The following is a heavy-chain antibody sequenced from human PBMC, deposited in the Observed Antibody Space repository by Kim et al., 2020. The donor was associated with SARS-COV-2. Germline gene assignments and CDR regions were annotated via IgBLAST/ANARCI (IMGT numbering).Heavy chain of an antibody. V-gene: IGHV3-23*01. D-gene: IGHD3-10*01. CDR3: AKDVDVLLWFGELSGFDY. CDR1: GFTFSSYA. CDR2: ISGSGGST. Sequence: GGSLRLSCAASGFTFSSYAMSWVRQAPGKGLEWVSAISGSGGSTYYADSVKGRFTISRDNSKNTLYLQMNSLRAEDTAVYYCAKDVDVLLWFGELSGFDYWGQGTLVTVSS. J-gene: IGHJ4*02.